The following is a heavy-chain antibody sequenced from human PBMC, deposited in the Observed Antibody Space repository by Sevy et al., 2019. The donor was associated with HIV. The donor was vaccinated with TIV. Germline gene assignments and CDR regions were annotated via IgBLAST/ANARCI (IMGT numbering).Heavy chain of an antibody. CDR1: GFTFNTYA. CDR3: AKETAGYNYDSSGSLDY. CDR2: ISGSAYNI. J-gene: IGHJ4*02. Sequence: GGSLRLSCAASGFTFNTYAMSWVRQAPGKGLEWVSGISGSAYNIYYADSVKGRFTISRDNAKNTLYLQKNSLRADDTAVYYCAKETAGYNYDSSGSLDYWGRGILVTVSS. V-gene: IGHV3-23*01. D-gene: IGHD3-22*01.